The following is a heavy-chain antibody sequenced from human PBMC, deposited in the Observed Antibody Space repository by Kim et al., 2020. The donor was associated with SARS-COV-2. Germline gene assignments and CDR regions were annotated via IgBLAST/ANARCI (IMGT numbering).Heavy chain of an antibody. CDR2: R. Sequence: RSYADLVKGRISVSRDNTKNTLHLQMYSLRVEDTAVYYCVRSLADDAFDVWGQGTLVAVSS. J-gene: IGHJ3*01. V-gene: IGHV3-74*01. CDR3: VRSLADDAFDV.